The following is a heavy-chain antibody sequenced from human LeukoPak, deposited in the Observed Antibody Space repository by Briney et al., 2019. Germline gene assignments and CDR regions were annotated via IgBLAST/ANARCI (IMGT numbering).Heavy chain of an antibody. J-gene: IGHJ4*02. CDR2: IHYSGST. CDR1: GGSFSGNY. Sequence: SETLSLTCTVSGGSFSGNYWIWIRQPPGKGLEWIGYIHYSGSTNYNPSLESRVTISIETSKNQFSLKLSSVTAADTAVYYCAREGDGDHAALDYWGQGTLVTVSS. V-gene: IGHV4-59*01. CDR3: AREGDGDHAALDY. D-gene: IGHD4-17*01.